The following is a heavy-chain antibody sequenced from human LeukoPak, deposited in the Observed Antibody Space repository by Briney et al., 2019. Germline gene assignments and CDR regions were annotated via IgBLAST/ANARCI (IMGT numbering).Heavy chain of an antibody. CDR1: GGSISSGNYY. Sequence: SQTLSLTCTVSGGSISSGNYYWSWIRQPPGKGLEWIGCIYYSGSTYYNPSLKSRVTISIDTSKNQFSLKLSSVTAADTAVYYCARWDDYGDYGLLWYFDLWGRGTLVTVSA. V-gene: IGHV4-30-4*01. D-gene: IGHD4-17*01. CDR3: ARWDDYGDYGLLWYFDL. CDR2: IYYSGST. J-gene: IGHJ2*01.